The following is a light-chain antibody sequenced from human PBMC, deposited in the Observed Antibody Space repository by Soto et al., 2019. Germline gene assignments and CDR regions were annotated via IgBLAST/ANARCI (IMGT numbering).Light chain of an antibody. CDR3: QQYNSYSPT. CDR2: DAS. CDR1: QSISSW. V-gene: IGKV1-5*01. Sequence: DIQMSQSRSTRSASVADRVTITCRASQSISSWLAWYQQKPGKAPKLLIYDASSLQSGDPSRFSGSESGTEFTLTISSLQPDDFATYYCQQYNSYSPTFGQGTKVDIK. J-gene: IGKJ1*01.